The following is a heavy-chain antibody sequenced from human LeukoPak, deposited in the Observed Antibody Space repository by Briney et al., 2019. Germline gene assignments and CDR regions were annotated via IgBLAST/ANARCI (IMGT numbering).Heavy chain of an antibody. CDR3: ARHREDIVVVPFDY. D-gene: IGHD2-2*01. Sequence: SETLPLTCTVSGGSISSSSYYWGWIRQPPGKGLEWIGSIYYSGNTYYNPSLKSRVTISVDKSKNQFSLRLSSVTAADTAVYYCARHREDIVVVPFDYWGQGTLVTVPS. V-gene: IGHV4-39*01. J-gene: IGHJ4*02. CDR1: GGSISSSSYY. CDR2: IYYSGNT.